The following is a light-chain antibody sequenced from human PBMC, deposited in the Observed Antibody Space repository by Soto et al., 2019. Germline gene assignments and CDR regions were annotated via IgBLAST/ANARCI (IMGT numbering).Light chain of an antibody. V-gene: IGKV2-28*01. Sequence: DIVMTQSPLSLPVTPGEPASISCRSSQSLLHGNGYNYVDWYLQKPGQSPQLLIYLGSNRASGVPARFRGSGAGTHFALQISRVEAEDVGVYYCMQALESPWTFGQGTKVEIK. J-gene: IGKJ1*01. CDR2: LGS. CDR3: MQALESPWT. CDR1: QSLLHGNGYNY.